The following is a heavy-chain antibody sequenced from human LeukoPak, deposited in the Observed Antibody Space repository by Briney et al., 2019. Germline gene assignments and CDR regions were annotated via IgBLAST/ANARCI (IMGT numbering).Heavy chain of an antibody. Sequence: PGRSLRLSCAASGFTFRSFGMHWVRQAPGKGLVWVSRVNNDGSATAHADSVKGRFTVSRDNAKNTLYLQMDSLRVEDTGVYYCARAQVSSTWSLGFWGQGILVTVSS. V-gene: IGHV3-74*01. J-gene: IGHJ4*02. CDR1: GFTFRSFG. CDR3: ARAQVSSTWSLGF. D-gene: IGHD6-13*01. CDR2: VNNDGSAT.